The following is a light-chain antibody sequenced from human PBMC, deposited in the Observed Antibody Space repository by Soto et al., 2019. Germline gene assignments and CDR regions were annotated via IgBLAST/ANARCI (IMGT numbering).Light chain of an antibody. Sequence: SVLTQPPSASGSPGQSVTISCTGTSSDVGGYNYVSWYQQHPGKAPKLMISEVTKRPSGVPDRFSGSKSGNTASLTVSGLQAEDEADYYCSSYGGSNNVIFGGGTKVTVL. CDR2: EVT. CDR3: SSYGGSNNVI. V-gene: IGLV2-8*01. J-gene: IGLJ2*01. CDR1: SSDVGGYNY.